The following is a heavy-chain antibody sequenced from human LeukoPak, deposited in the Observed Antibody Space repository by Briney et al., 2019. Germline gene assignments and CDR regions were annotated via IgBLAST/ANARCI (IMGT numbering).Heavy chain of an antibody. CDR2: IYTSGST. D-gene: IGHD6-13*01. Sequence: PSETLSLTCTVSGGSISSYYWSWIRQPAGKGLEWVGRIYTSGSTNYNPSLKSRVTMSVDTSKNQFSLKLSSVTAADTAVYYCARDRGIVAANNWFDPWGQGTLVTVSS. CDR3: ARDRGIVAANNWFDP. J-gene: IGHJ5*02. V-gene: IGHV4-4*07. CDR1: GGSISSYY.